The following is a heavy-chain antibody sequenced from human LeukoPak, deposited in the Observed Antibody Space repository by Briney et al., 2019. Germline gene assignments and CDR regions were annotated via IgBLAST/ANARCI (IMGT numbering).Heavy chain of an antibody. CDR2: INPNDGDT. CDR3: ARANFLYCSSSTCLLDY. J-gene: IGHJ4*02. Sequence: ASVKVSCRASGYTFTDYYMHWVRQAPGQGFEWMGWINPNDGDTNYAQKFQGRVTMTRDTSISTAHMEVSRLRSDDTAVYYCARANFLYCSSSTCLLDYWGQGTLVTVSS. CDR1: GYTFTDYY. V-gene: IGHV1-2*02. D-gene: IGHD2-2*01.